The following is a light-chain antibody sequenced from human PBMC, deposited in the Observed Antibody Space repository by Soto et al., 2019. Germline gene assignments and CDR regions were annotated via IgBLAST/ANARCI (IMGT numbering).Light chain of an antibody. CDR2: SAF. J-gene: IGKJ5*01. V-gene: IGKV1-9*01. CDR1: QGINND. CDR3: QQRHSYPVT. Sequence: DIQLTQSPSFLSESVGDRVTITCRASQGINNDLAWYQQKPGKAPKLLIHSAFTLQSGVPSRFSGSGSGTEFTLTISSLQPEDFATYYCQQRHSYPVTFGQGTLVEIK.